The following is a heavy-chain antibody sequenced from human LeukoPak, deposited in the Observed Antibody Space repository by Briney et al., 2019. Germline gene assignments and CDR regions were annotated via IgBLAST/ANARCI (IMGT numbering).Heavy chain of an antibody. Sequence: SVKVSCKASGGTFSSYAISWVRQAPGQGLEWMGRIIPILGIANYAQKLQGRVTMTTDTSTSTAYMELRSLRSDDTAVYYCARQLRYYYGMDVWGQGTTVTVSS. CDR1: GGTFSSYA. CDR3: ARQLRYYYGMDV. J-gene: IGHJ6*02. D-gene: IGHD5-18*01. CDR2: IIPILGIA. V-gene: IGHV1-69*04.